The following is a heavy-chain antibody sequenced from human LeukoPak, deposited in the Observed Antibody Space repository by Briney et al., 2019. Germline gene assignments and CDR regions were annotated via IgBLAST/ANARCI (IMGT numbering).Heavy chain of an antibody. CDR3: ARGFDSDGHYRVFDT. CDR2: MSPYTGKT. J-gene: IGHJ4*03. D-gene: IGHD3-22*01. V-gene: IGHV1-8*03. Sequence: ASVTLSFTASAYTFTTYDIRCVRDAAGQGDERVAWMSPYTGKTGYAQKFQGRVTLTTNTSINTVYMELRNLKSEDTAVYYCARGFDSDGHYRVFDTWGQGTMITVSS. CDR1: AYTFTTYD.